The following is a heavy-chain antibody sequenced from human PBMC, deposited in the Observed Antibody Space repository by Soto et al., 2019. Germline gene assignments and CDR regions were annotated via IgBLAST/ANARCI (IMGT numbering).Heavy chain of an antibody. Sequence: GGSLRLSCAASGFSFSTYGMHWVRQAPGKGLEWVAFISNDESNKYYADSVEGRYTNSRDNSKNTVSLEMTSLSAEDTAFFYCAKGGRQWLVTSDFNYWGQGALVTVSS. J-gene: IGHJ4*02. CDR2: ISNDESNK. CDR1: GFSFSTYG. V-gene: IGHV3-30*18. CDR3: AKGGRQWLVTSDFNY. D-gene: IGHD6-19*01.